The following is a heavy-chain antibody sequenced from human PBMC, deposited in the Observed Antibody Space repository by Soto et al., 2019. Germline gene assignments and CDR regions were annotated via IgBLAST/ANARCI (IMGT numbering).Heavy chain of an antibody. D-gene: IGHD2-8*01. J-gene: IGHJ6*03. CDR1: SGSISSSNW. Sequence: SETLSLTCAVSSGSISSSNWWSWVRQPPGKGLEWIGEIYHSGSTNYNPSLKSRVTISVDKSKNQFSLKLSSVTAADTAVYYCARAQKDIVLMVSHYYYYCMDVWGKGTTVTVSS. CDR3: ARAQKDIVLMVSHYYYYCMDV. V-gene: IGHV4-4*02. CDR2: IYHSGST.